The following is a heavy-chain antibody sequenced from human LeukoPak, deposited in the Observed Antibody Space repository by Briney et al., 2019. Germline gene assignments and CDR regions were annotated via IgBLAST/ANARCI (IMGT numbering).Heavy chain of an antibody. D-gene: IGHD3-16*01. J-gene: IGHJ4*02. Sequence: AAVKVSCKASGYTFTGYYMHRVRQPPGQGLEWMGRINPNSGGTNYEQKFQGRVTMTRDTYISTANMEVRRLRFYDRAVDYYAWAGGSYYDYWGQGTLVTVSS. CDR3: AWAGGSYYDY. CDR2: INPNSGGT. CDR1: GYTFTGYY. V-gene: IGHV1-2*06.